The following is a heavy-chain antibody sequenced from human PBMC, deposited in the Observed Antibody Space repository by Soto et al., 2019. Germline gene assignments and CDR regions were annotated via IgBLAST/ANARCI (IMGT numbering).Heavy chain of an antibody. D-gene: IGHD5-12*01. J-gene: IGHJ3*02. CDR3: ARGRYSGYDLDAFDI. V-gene: IGHV1-18*01. CDR2: ISAYNGNT. Sequence: ASVKVSCKASGYTFTSYGISWVRQAPGQGLEWMGWISAYNGNTNYAQKIQGRVTMTTDTSTSTAYMELRSLRSDDTAVYYCARGRYSGYDLDAFDIWGQGTMVTVSS. CDR1: GYTFTSYG.